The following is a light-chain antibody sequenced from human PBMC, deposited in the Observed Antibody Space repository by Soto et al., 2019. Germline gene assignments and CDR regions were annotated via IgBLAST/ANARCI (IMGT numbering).Light chain of an antibody. CDR1: QSVVYSDGIAY. CDR3: MQGTRWPPT. CDR2: KAS. Sequence: DVVMTQSPLSLPVTLGQPASISCRSSQSVVYSDGIAYLSWFQQRPGQSPRRLIYKASNRDSGGTDRFSGSGSGTNFTLQINRVEAEDVGVYYCMQGTRWPPTFGRGTRVEIK. V-gene: IGKV2-30*01. J-gene: IGKJ1*01.